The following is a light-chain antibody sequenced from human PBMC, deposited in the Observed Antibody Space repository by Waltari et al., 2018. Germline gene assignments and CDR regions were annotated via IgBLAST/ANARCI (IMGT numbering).Light chain of an antibody. J-gene: IGLJ6*01. Sequence: QSVLTQPPSVSGAPGQRVTISCTGSSSNIGAPYDVHWYQQLPGTAPKLVIYATAIRPSGVPDRFSGSKSGTSASLAITGLQAEDEADYYCQSYDISLSGSVFGSGTKVTVL. CDR3: QSYDISLSGSV. CDR2: ATA. V-gene: IGLV1-40*01. CDR1: SSNIGAPYD.